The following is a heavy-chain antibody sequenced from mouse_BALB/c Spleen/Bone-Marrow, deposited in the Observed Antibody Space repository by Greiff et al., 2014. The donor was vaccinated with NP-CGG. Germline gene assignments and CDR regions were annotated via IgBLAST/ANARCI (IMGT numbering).Heavy chain of an antibody. J-gene: IGHJ3*01. D-gene: IGHD1-1*01. CDR1: GYTFTSYW. CDR2: IYPSDSYT. CDR3: TRGDYYGSSSFAY. Sequence: VQVVESGAELVRPGASVKLSCEASGYTFTSYWINWVKQRPGQGLQWIGNIYPSDSYTNYNQKFKDKATLTVDKSSSTAYMQLSSPTSEDSAVYYCTRGDYYGSSSFAYWGQGTLVTVST. V-gene: IGHV1-69*02.